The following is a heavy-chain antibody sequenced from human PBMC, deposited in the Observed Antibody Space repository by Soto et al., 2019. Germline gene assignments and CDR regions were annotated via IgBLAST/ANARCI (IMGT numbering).Heavy chain of an antibody. CDR3: ARERGDIVATSPRAYYYGMDV. D-gene: IGHD5-12*01. CDR1: GFTFSSYW. Sequence: EVQLVESGGGLVQPGGSLRLSCAASGFTFSSYWMSWVRQAPGQGLEWVANLKQDGSEKYYVDSVKGRFTISRDNAKNSLYLQMNSLRAEDTAVYYCARERGDIVATSPRAYYYGMDVWGQGTTVTVSS. CDR2: LKQDGSEK. J-gene: IGHJ6*02. V-gene: IGHV3-7*01.